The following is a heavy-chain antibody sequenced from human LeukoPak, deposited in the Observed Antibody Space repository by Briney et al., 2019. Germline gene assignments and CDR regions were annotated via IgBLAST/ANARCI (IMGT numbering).Heavy chain of an antibody. CDR1: GFTFSSYG. Sequence: GESLRLSCAASGFTFSSYGMHWVRQAPGKGLEWVAVISYDGSNKYYADSVKGRFTVSRDNSKNTPYLQMNSLRAEDTAVYYCAKSSGLLPMYWGQGTLVTVSS. V-gene: IGHV3-30*18. J-gene: IGHJ4*02. CDR2: ISYDGSNK. CDR3: AKSSGLLPMY. D-gene: IGHD3-22*01.